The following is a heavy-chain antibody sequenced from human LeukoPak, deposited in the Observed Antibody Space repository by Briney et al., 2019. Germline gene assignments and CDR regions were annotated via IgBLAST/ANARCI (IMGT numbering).Heavy chain of an antibody. V-gene: IGHV3-23*01. CDR3: AKDRKIGYSSGWSEADY. CDR2: ISGSGGST. J-gene: IGHJ4*02. Sequence: PGGSLRLSCAASGFTFSSYAMSWVRQAPGKGLEWVSAISGSGGSTYYADSVKGRFPISRDNSKNTLYLQMNSLRAEDTAVYYCAKDRKIGYSSGWSEADYWGQGTLVTVSS. D-gene: IGHD6-19*01. CDR1: GFTFSSYA.